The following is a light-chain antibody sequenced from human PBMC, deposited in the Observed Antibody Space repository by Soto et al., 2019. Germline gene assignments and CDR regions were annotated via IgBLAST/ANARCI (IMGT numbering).Light chain of an antibody. Sequence: AIQLTQSPSSLSASVGDRVTITCRASQGISSALAWYQQKPGKAPNLLIYAASSLESGVPSRFSGSGSGTDFTLTISSLQPEDFTTYYCQQFNSYLLTFGGGTKVEIK. V-gene: IGKV1-13*02. CDR3: QQFNSYLLT. CDR1: QGISSA. CDR2: AAS. J-gene: IGKJ4*01.